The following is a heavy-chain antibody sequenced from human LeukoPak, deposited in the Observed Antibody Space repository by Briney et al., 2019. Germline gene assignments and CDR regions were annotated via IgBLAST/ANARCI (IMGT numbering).Heavy chain of an antibody. CDR3: AKQVGGTPFFGY. J-gene: IGHJ4*02. V-gene: IGHV6-1*01. CDR1: GESVSSNTAA. Sequence: SGPGLVKPSKTLSLTCAISGESVSSNTAAWNWIRQSSTRGLEWLGRAYYRSKWYNDYAVSVKSRITISPDTSKNQSSLQLNSLTPEDTAEYYCAKQVGGTPFFGYWGQGTLVTVSS. D-gene: IGHD1-26*01. CDR2: AYYRSKWYN.